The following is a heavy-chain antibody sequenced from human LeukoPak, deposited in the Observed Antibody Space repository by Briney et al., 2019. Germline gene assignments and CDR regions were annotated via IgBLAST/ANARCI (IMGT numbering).Heavy chain of an antibody. V-gene: IGHV3-21*01. D-gene: IGHD1-26*01. Sequence: GGSLRLSCAASGFTFSSYDMHWVRQATGKGLEWVSSISSSSSYIYYADSVKGRFTISRDNAKNSLYLQMNSLRAEDTAVYYCARDRSGSYYNWFDPWGQGTLVTVSS. CDR1: GFTFSSYD. J-gene: IGHJ5*02. CDR2: ISSSSSYI. CDR3: ARDRSGSYYNWFDP.